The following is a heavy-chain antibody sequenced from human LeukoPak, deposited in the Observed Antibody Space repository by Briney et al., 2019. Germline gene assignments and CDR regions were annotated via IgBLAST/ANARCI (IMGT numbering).Heavy chain of an antibody. J-gene: IGHJ6*02. CDR1: GDSVSSNSAA. CDR3: AREGYGGNSDYYYGMDV. Sequence: SQTLSLSCAISGDSVSSNSAAWDWIRQSPSRGLEWLVRTYYRSKWYNDYAVSVKSRITINPDTFKNQFSLQLNSVTPEDTAVYYCAREGYGGNSDYYYGMDVWGQGTTVTVSS. V-gene: IGHV6-1*01. D-gene: IGHD4-23*01. CDR2: TYYRSKWYN.